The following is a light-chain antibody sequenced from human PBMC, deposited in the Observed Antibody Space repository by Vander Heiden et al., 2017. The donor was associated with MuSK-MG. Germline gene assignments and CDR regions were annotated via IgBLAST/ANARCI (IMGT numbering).Light chain of an antibody. CDR2: GAS. V-gene: IGKV3-15*01. CDR3: QQYNNWPPLT. Sequence: EIVMMQSPATLSVSPGERATLSCRASQSVSSNLAWYQQKPGEAPRLLIYGASTRATDIPARFSGGGSGTEFTLTISSLQSEDFAVYYCQQYNNWPPLTFGGGTKVEIK. J-gene: IGKJ4*01. CDR1: QSVSSN.